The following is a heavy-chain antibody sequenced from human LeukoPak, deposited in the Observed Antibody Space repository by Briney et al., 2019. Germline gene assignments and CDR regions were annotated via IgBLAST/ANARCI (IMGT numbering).Heavy chain of an antibody. CDR3: AKWGDYDVLTGYYVPDY. Sequence: GASLRLSCAASGFTFSNYAMSWVRQAPGKGLEWVSAILGSGGSTYYADSVKGWFTVSRDNSKSTLYLQMNSLRAEDTALYYCAKWGDYDVLTGYYVPDYWGQGTLVTVSS. V-gene: IGHV3-23*01. CDR2: ILGSGGST. CDR1: GFTFSNYA. J-gene: IGHJ4*02. D-gene: IGHD3-9*01.